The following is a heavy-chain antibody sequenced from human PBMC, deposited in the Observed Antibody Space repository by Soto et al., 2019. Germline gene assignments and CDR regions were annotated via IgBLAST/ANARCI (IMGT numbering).Heavy chain of an antibody. CDR2: MNPNSGNT. V-gene: IGHV1-8*01. D-gene: IGHD1-7*01. CDR3: ARERYNWNYGGDWFEP. Sequence: ASVKVSCKASGYTFTSYDINWVRQATGQGLEWMGWMNPNSGNTGYAQKFQGRVTMTRNTSISTAYMELSSLRSEDTAVYYCARERYNWNYGGDWFEPWAQGTLVTVSS. CDR1: GYTFTSYD. J-gene: IGHJ5*02.